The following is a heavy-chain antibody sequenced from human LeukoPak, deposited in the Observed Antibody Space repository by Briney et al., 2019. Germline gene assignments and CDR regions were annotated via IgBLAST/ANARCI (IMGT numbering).Heavy chain of an antibody. CDR2: ISSDGNNK. Sequence: GRSLRLSCAASGFTFSSYGMHWVRQAPGKGLEWAAVISSDGNNKNYVDSVKGRFTFSRDNSKNTLYLQMNSLRAEDTAVYYCAKGNDIGGYYYPHFDYWGQGTLVTVSS. D-gene: IGHD3-22*01. CDR3: AKGNDIGGYYYPHFDY. V-gene: IGHV3-30*18. J-gene: IGHJ4*02. CDR1: GFTFSSYG.